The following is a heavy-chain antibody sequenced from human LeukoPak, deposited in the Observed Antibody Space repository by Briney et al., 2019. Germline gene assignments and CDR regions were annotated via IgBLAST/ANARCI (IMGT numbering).Heavy chain of an antibody. D-gene: IGHD1-1*01. J-gene: IGHJ3*02. CDR3: ARCFLLPPSHNSDAFDI. CDR1: GYTFTSYG. CDR2: ISAYNGNT. Sequence: ASVKVSCKASGYTFTSYGISWVRQAPGQGLEWMGWISAYNGNTNYAQKLQGRVTMTTDTSTSTAYMELRSLRSDDTAVYYCARCFLLPPSHNSDAFDIWGQGTMVTVSS. V-gene: IGHV1-18*01.